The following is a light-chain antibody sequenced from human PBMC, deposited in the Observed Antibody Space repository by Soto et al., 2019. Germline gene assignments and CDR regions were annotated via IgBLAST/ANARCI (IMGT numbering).Light chain of an antibody. CDR1: SSNIGSNY. CDR2: RNN. Sequence: QSVLTQPPSASGTPGQRVTISCSGSSSNIGSNYVYWYQQLPGTAPKLLIYRNNQRPSGVPDRFSGSKSGTSASLAISCLRSEDEADYYCAAWDDSLSGPVFGGGTQLTVL. V-gene: IGLV1-47*01. J-gene: IGLJ7*01. CDR3: AAWDDSLSGPV.